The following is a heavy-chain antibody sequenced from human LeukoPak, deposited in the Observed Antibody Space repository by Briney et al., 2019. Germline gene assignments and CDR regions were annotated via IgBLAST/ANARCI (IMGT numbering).Heavy chain of an antibody. CDR1: GFNFSHYW. J-gene: IGHJ3*01. CDR3: AMKAVPRPRLHDAFDF. V-gene: IGHV3-7*03. Sequence: GGSLRLSCSASGFNFSHYWMTWVRQPPGKGLEWVAFIKEDGIERDHVDSVKGRFVVSRDNSKNTLYLQMNSLRADDTAVYYCAMKAVPRPRLHDAFDFWGQGTVVSVSS. CDR2: IKEDGIER. D-gene: IGHD5-24*01.